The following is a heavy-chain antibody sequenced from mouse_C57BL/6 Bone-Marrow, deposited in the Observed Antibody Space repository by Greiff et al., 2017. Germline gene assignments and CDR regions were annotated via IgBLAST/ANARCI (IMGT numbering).Heavy chain of an antibody. Sequence: VQLQQPGAELVKPGASVKLSCKASGYTFTSYWMHWVKQRPGQGLEWIGMIHPNSGSTNYNEKFKSKATLTVDKSSSTAYMQLSSLTSEDSAVYYCARRGITTVVAPYWYFDVWGTGTTVTVSS. V-gene: IGHV1-64*01. CDR1: GYTFTSYW. D-gene: IGHD1-1*01. CDR3: ARRGITTVVAPYWYFDV. J-gene: IGHJ1*03. CDR2: IHPNSGST.